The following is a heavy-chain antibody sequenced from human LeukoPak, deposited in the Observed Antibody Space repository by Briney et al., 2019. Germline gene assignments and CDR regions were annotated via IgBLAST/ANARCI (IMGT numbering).Heavy chain of an antibody. CDR3: ARSAVDYYGSGSYSIDWFDP. V-gene: IGHV5-51*01. Sequence: GESLKISCKGSGYSFTSYWIGWVRQMPGKGLEWMGIIYPGDSDTRYSPSFQGQVTISADKSISTAYLQWSSLKASDTAMYYCARSAVDYYGSGSYSIDWFDPWGQGTLVTVSS. J-gene: IGHJ5*02. CDR1: GYSFTSYW. D-gene: IGHD3-10*01. CDR2: IYPGDSDT.